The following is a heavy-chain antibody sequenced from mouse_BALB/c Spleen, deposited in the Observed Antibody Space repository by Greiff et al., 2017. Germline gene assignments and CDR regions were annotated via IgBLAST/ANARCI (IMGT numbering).Heavy chain of an antibody. CDR3: AEGITTVVATPFAY. CDR2: IDPENGNT. J-gene: IGHJ3*01. V-gene: IGHV14-1*02. D-gene: IGHD1-1*01. Sequence: VQLQQSGAELVRPGALVKLSCKASGFNIKDYYMHWVNQRPEQGLEWIGWIDPENGNTIYDPKFQGKASITADTSSNTAYLQLSSLTSEDTAVYYCAEGITTVVATPFAYWGQGTLVTVSA. CDR1: GFNIKDYY.